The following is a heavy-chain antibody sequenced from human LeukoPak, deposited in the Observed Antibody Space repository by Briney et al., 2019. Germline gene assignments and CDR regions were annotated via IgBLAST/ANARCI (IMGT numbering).Heavy chain of an antibody. Sequence: GASVKASCKASGYTFTGYYMHWVRQAPGQGLEWMGRINPNSGGTNYAQKFQGRVTMTRDTSISTAYMELSRLRSDDTAVYYCARGGLILRYFVDYYYYYMDVWGKGTTVTVSS. V-gene: IGHV1-2*06. CDR3: ARGGLILRYFVDYYYYYMDV. CDR2: INPNSGGT. CDR1: GYTFTGYY. D-gene: IGHD3-9*01. J-gene: IGHJ6*03.